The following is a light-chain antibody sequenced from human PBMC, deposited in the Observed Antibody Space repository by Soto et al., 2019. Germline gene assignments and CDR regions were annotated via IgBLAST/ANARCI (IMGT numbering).Light chain of an antibody. CDR2: ATS. CDR1: QGISSF. J-gene: IGKJ1*01. Sequence: DIQLTQSPSFLSASVGDRVTITCRAGQGISSFLAWYQQKPGKAPKLLIYATSTLQSGVPSRFSGGGSGTEFTLTISSLQPEDSATYYCQQLNSYPQTFGQGTKVEIK. CDR3: QQLNSYPQT. V-gene: IGKV1-9*01.